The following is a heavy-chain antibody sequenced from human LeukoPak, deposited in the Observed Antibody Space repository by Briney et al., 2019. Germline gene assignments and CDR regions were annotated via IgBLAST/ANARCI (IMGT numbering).Heavy chain of an antibody. D-gene: IGHD5/OR15-5a*01. CDR1: GVSISSGGDY. CDR2: IYYTGTS. V-gene: IGHV4-31*03. Sequence: SETLSLTCTVSGVSISSGGDYWSLIRQHPGKGLEWIGYIYYTGTSYYNPTLKSRITISVDTSKNQFSLNLSSMTAADMAVYYCARAGRSWSTGYFFDNWGQGTLVTVSS. J-gene: IGHJ4*02. CDR3: ARAGRSWSTGYFFDN.